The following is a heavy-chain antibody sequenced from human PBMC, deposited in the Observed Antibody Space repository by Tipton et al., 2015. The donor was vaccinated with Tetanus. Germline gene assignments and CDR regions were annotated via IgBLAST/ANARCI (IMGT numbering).Heavy chain of an antibody. Sequence: GLVKPSETLSLTCTVSGASISSYYWSWIRQPPGKGLEWIAYISSSGRTNYNPSLKRRITISIDTSKNQFSVRLRPVFAADTAVYYCAGVLRSESVGWFDPWGQGTLVTVSS. V-gene: IGHV4-59*08. CDR2: ISSSGRT. J-gene: IGHJ5*02. D-gene: IGHD3-3*01. CDR1: GASISSYY. CDR3: AGVLRSESVGWFDP.